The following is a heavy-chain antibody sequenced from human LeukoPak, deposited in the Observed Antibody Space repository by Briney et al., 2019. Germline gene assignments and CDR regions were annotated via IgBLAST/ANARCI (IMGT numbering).Heavy chain of an antibody. V-gene: IGHV4-34*01. J-gene: IGHJ6*02. CDR1: GGSFSGYY. CDR3: ARSSGFLEWLNYGMDV. CDR2: INHSGST. D-gene: IGHD3-3*01. Sequence: PSETLSLTCAVYGGSFSGYYWSWIRQPPGKGLEWIGEINHSGSTNYNPSLKGRVTISVDTSKNQFSLKLSSVTAADTAVYYCARSSGFLEWLNYGMDVWGQGTTVTVSS.